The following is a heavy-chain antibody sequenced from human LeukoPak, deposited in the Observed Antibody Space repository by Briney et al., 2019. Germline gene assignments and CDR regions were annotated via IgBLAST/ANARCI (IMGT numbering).Heavy chain of an antibody. D-gene: IGHD6-6*01. V-gene: IGHV5-51*01. Sequence: GGSLQISCQGSGSSFTSYWIGWVRQVPGKGLEWMGIIYPGDSDTRYSPSFQGQVTISADKSISTAYLQWPSLKASDTAMYYCARSYSSSSSFDYWGQGTLVTVSS. CDR3: ARSYSSSSSFDY. CDR1: GSSFTSYW. CDR2: IYPGDSDT. J-gene: IGHJ4*02.